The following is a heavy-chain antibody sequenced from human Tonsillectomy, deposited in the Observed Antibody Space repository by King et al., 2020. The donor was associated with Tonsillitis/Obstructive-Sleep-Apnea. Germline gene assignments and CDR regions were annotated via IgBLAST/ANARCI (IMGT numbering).Heavy chain of an antibody. V-gene: IGHV5-10-1*03. CDR2: IDPSDSYT. J-gene: IGHJ6*02. D-gene: IGHD3-22*01. Sequence: EVQLVESGAVVKKPGESLRISCKGSGYSSTSFWINWVRQMPGKGLEWMGRIDPSDSYTDYSPSFQGHVTISADKSISTAYLQWSSLKASDTAMYYCASSPSGYYDSSGYYYAHGMDVWGQGTTVTVSS. CDR1: GYSSTSFW. CDR3: ASSPSGYYDSSGYYYAHGMDV.